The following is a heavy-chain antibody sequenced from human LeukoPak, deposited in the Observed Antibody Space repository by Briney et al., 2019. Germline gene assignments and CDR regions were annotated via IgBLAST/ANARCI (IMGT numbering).Heavy chain of an antibody. V-gene: IGHV4-59*01. CDR3: ARRARYYSGGGFFRTWVGNWFDP. D-gene: IGHD2-15*01. Sequence: SETLSPTCTVSGGSISTDYWSWIRQPPGKGLEWIGYIYSSGSTTYNPSLKSRVTISVDTSKNEFSLRLNSVTAADTAVYYCARRARYYSGGGFFRTWVGNWFDPWGQGTQVTVSS. CDR2: IYSSGST. J-gene: IGHJ5*02. CDR1: GGSISTDY.